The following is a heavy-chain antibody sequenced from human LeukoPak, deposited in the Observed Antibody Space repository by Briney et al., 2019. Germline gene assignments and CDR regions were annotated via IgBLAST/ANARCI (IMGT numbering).Heavy chain of an antibody. J-gene: IGHJ4*02. V-gene: IGHV1-69*13. Sequence: ASVKVCCKASGGTFSSYGISWVGQAPGQGLEWMGGIIPIFGTANYAQKFQGRVTITADESTSTAYMELSSLRSEDTAVYYCARAIAVAGHFDCWGQGTLVTVAS. CDR2: IIPIFGTA. D-gene: IGHD6-19*01. CDR3: ARAIAVAGHFDC. CDR1: GGTFSSYG.